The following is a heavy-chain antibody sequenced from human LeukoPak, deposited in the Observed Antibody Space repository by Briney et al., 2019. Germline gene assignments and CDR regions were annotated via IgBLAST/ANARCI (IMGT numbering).Heavy chain of an antibody. CDR2: INPSGGST. CDR3: ARGWNYDSSGYYYLAY. J-gene: IGHJ4*02. D-gene: IGHD3-22*01. CDR1: GYTFTVYY. V-gene: IGHV1-46*01. Sequence: SVKVSCKASGYTFTVYYMHWVRQAPGQGLEWMGIINPSGGSTSYAEKFQGRVTMTRDTSTGTFYMELSSLRSEDSAVYYCARGWNYDSSGYYYLAYWGQGTLVIVSS.